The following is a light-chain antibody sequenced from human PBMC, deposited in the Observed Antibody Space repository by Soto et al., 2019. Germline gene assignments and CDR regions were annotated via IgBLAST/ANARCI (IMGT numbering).Light chain of an antibody. CDR1: SSDVGGYNY. CDR3: SSYTSSSAGV. J-gene: IGLJ3*02. Sequence: QSALTQPASVSGSPGQSITISCTGTSSDVGGYNYVSWYQQHPGKAPKLMIYEVSNRPSGVSNRISGSKSVNTASLTISGIQAEDEADYYCSSYTSSSAGVFGGGTKQTVL. V-gene: IGLV2-14*01. CDR2: EVS.